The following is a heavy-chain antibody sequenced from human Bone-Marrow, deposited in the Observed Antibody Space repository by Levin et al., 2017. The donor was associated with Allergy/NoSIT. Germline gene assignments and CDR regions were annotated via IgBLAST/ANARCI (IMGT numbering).Heavy chain of an antibody. CDR1: GFSLSTNAMC. CDR3: TRTADCGGIYYFDY. Sequence: SGPTLVKPTQTLTLTCTFSGFSLSTNAMCVSWIRQPPGKALEWLVLIDWDDAKYYGTSLRTRLTVSKDTLKNQVVLTMTDMDPEDTATYFCTRTADCGGIYYFDYWVQGILVSVSS. CDR2: IDWDDAK. J-gene: IGHJ4*02. V-gene: IGHV2-70*01. D-gene: IGHD2-21*01.